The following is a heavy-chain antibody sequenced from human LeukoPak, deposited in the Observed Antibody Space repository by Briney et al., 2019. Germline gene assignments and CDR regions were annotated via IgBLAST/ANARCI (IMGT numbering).Heavy chain of an antibody. CDR1: GGSISSYY. J-gene: IGHJ4*02. CDR3: ARDLPSHCSGGSCSRDY. Sequence: PSETLSLTCTVSGGSISSYYWGWIRQPPGKGLEWIGSIYYSGSTYYNPSLKSRVTISVDTSKNQFSLKLSSVTAADTAVYYCARDLPSHCSGGSCSRDYWGQGTLVTVSS. CDR2: IYYSGST. V-gene: IGHV4-39*07. D-gene: IGHD2-15*01.